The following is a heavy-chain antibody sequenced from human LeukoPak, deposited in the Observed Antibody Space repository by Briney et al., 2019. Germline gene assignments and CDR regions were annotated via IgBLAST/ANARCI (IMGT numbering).Heavy chain of an antibody. Sequence: ASVKVSCTVSGYTLTELSMHWVRQAPGQGLEWMGIINPSGGSTSYAQKFQGRVTMTRDTSTSTVYMELSSLRSEDTAVYYCARDKAAARITNWFDPWGQGTLVTVSS. CDR3: ARDKAAARITNWFDP. CDR1: GYTLTELS. J-gene: IGHJ5*02. CDR2: INPSGGST. V-gene: IGHV1-46*01. D-gene: IGHD6-13*01.